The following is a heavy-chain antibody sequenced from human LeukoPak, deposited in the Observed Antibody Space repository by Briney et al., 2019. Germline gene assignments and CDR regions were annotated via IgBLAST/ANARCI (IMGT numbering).Heavy chain of an antibody. D-gene: IGHD2-21*02. CDR2: FYSGGDR. J-gene: IGHJ6*03. V-gene: IGHV3-53*01. CDR3: ARVTVTLSYYYMDV. CDR1: GFTVSSNY. Sequence: GGSLRLSCAASGFTVSSNYMSWVRQAPGKGLEWVSAFYSGGDRYYADSVKGRFTISRDNSKNTLYLQMNSLRAEDTAVYYCARVTVTLSYYYMDVWGKGTTVTVSS.